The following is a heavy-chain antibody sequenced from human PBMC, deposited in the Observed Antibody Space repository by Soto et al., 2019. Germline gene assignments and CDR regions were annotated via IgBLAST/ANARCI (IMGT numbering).Heavy chain of an antibody. D-gene: IGHD3-10*01. CDR1: GFGFTFSTSA. Sequence: PGGSLRLSCAASGFGFTFSTSAMSWVLHAPGKGLEWVSTFRESGGTTHYANSVKGRFTISRDTSKNMLYLQMNSLRAEDTAVYYCATAILSLWFGEPPGFWGQGTLVTVSS. J-gene: IGHJ4*02. CDR2: FRESGGTT. CDR3: ATAILSLWFGEPPGF. V-gene: IGHV3-23*01.